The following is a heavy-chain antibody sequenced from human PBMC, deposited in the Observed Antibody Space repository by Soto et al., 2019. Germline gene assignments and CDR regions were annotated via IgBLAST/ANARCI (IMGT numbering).Heavy chain of an antibody. CDR2: INPAGGST. D-gene: IGHD2-15*01. CDR3: ARVRAEIGYCSGGSCLPYYYGMDV. Sequence: ASVKVSCKASGYTFISYYLHWVRQAPGQGLEWMGIINPAGGSTSYAQKFQGRVAMTRDTSTSTVYMELSSLRSDDTAVYYCARVRAEIGYCSGGSCLPYYYGMDVWG. CDR1: GYTFISYY. V-gene: IGHV1-46*01. J-gene: IGHJ6*02.